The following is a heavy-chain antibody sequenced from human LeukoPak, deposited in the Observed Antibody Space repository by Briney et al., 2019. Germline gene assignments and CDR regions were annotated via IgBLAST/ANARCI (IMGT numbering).Heavy chain of an antibody. V-gene: IGHV4-4*07. Sequence: SETLSLTCTVSGGSISSYYWSWIRQPAGKGLEWIGRIYTSGSTNYNPSLKSRVTMSVDTSENQFSLKLSSVTAADTAVYYCARVAAAGSHYYYYYYMDVWGKGTTVTISS. D-gene: IGHD6-13*01. CDR1: GGSISSYY. J-gene: IGHJ6*03. CDR3: ARVAAAGSHYYYYYYMDV. CDR2: IYTSGST.